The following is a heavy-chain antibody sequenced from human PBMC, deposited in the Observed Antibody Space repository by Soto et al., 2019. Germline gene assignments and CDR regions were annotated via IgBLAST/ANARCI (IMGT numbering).Heavy chain of an antibody. CDR2: IYPGDSDT. D-gene: IGHD3-22*01. V-gene: IGHV5-51*01. CDR1: GYSFTSYW. CDR3: ARGAITMIVVVIPDAFDI. J-gene: IGHJ3*02. Sequence: GESLKISCKGSGYSFTSYWIGWVRQMPGKDLERMGIIYPGDSDTRYSPSFQGQVTISADKSISTAYLQWSSLKASDTAMYYCARGAITMIVVVIPDAFDIWGQGTMVTVSS.